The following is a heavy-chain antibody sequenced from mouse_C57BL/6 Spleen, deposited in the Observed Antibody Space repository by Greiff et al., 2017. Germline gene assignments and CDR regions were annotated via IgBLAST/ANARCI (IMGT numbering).Heavy chain of an antibody. CDR1: GYTFTSYW. D-gene: IGHD2-2*01. CDR2: IDPSDSYT. Sequence: QVQLQQPGAELVKPGASVKLSCKASGYTFTSYWMQWVKQRPGQGLEWIGEIDPSDSYTNYNQKFKGKATLTVDTSSSTAYMQLSSLTSEDSAVYYCAREGKNGYRFDYWGQGTTLTVSS. CDR3: AREGKNGYRFDY. V-gene: IGHV1-50*01. J-gene: IGHJ2*01.